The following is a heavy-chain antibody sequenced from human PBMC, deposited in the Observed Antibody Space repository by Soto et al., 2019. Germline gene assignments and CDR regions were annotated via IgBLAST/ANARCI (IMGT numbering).Heavy chain of an antibody. CDR3: ARAGRYGDSDY. V-gene: IGHV4-61*01. D-gene: IGHD4-17*01. Sequence: QVQLQESGPGLVKPSETLSLTCTVSGGSVSSGSYYWSWIRQPPGKGLEWIGYMYYSGSTNYNPSLESRVTISVDTSKNQFPRKLSSVTAADTAVYYCARAGRYGDSDYWGQGTLVTVSS. CDR2: MYYSGST. CDR1: GGSVSSGSYY. J-gene: IGHJ4*02.